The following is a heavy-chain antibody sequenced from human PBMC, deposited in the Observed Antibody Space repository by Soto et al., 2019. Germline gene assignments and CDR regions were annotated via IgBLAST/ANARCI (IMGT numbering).Heavy chain of an antibody. CDR3: ARPEYFCSADRLLLTGSF. J-gene: IGHJ4*02. CDR1: GFSLSTRGVG. V-gene: IGHV2-5*02. D-gene: IGHD3-3*01. CDR2: IYWDDDK. Sequence: FGPTLVNPTPSLTLSCTFSGFSLSTRGVGVGWIRQPPGKALEWLALIYWDDDKRYSPSLKNRVSITKDTSKNQVVLTMTNMDHVGTAKDLCARPEYFCSADRLLLTGSFWARGTLVAVSS.